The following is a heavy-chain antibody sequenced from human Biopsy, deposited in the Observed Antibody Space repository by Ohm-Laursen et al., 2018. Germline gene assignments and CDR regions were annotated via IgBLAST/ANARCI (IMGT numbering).Heavy chain of an antibody. CDR2: IDWDDAK. D-gene: IGHD2-2*02. J-gene: IGHJ6*02. V-gene: IGHV2-70*16. Sequence: PTQTLTLTCTLSGFSLNTRGMSVTWIRQPPGKALEWLARIDWDDAKFYSESLKTRLTISKGTSENHVVLTLSDAAPVDTATYYCARIPILVVPAAIVYRHRRHLQGLDVWGQGTTVIVSS. CDR3: ARIPILVVPAAIVYRHRRHLQGLDV. CDR1: GFSLNTRGMS.